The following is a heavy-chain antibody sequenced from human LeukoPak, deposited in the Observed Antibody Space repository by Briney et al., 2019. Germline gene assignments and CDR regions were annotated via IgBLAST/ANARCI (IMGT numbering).Heavy chain of an antibody. V-gene: IGHV3-23*01. J-gene: IGHJ4*02. D-gene: IGHD6-19*01. CDR2: ISGSGGST. Sequence: GGSLRLSCAASGFTFSSYAMSWVRQAPGKGLEWVSAISGSGGSTYYADSVKGRFTISRDNSKSTLYLQMNSLRAEDTAVYYCATPRPGYSSGWTQDYWGQGTLVTVSS. CDR3: ATPRPGYSSGWTQDY. CDR1: GFTFSSYA.